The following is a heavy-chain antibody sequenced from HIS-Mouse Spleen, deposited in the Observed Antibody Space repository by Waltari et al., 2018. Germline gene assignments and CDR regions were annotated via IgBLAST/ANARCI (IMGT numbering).Heavy chain of an antibody. V-gene: IGHV1-18*01. CDR1: GYTFTSYG. Sequence: QVQLVQSGAEVKKPGASVKVSCKASGYTFTSYGISWVRQAPGQGLEWMGWVSAYNGNTNYAQKLQGRVTMTTDTSTSTAYMELRSLRSDDTAVYYCAREYYYDSSGYPQHFDYWGQGTLVTVSS. CDR3: AREYYYDSSGYPQHFDY. D-gene: IGHD3-22*01. J-gene: IGHJ4*02. CDR2: VSAYNGNT.